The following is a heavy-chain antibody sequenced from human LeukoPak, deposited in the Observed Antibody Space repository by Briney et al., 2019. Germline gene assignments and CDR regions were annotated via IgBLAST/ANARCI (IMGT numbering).Heavy chain of an antibody. J-gene: IGHJ3*02. CDR3: ARDPGCGGDCYPPFAFDI. CDR2: IIPIFGTA. Sequence: GASVKVSCKASGGTFSSYAISWVRQAPGQGLEWMGGIIPIFGTANYAQKFQGRVTITADESTSTAYMELSSLRSEDTAAYYCARDPGCGGDCYPPFAFDIWGQGTMVTVSS. V-gene: IGHV1-69*13. D-gene: IGHD2-21*02. CDR1: GGTFSSYA.